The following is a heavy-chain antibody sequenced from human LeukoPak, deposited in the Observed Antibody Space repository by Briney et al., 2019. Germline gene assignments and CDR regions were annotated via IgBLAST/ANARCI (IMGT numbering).Heavy chain of an antibody. CDR3: ARESYGDY. CDR2: IYNSGST. J-gene: IGHJ4*02. Sequence: GGSLRLSCAASGFTVSSNYMSWVRQAPGKGLEWVSAIYNSGSTYYADSVKGRFTISRDNSKNTLYLQMNSLRAEDTAVYYCARESYGDYWGQGTLVTVSS. CDR1: GFTVSSNY. V-gene: IGHV3-53*01. D-gene: IGHD1-26*01.